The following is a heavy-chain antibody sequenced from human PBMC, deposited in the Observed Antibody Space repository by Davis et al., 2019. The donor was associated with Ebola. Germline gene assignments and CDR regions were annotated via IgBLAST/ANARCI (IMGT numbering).Heavy chain of an antibody. Sequence: GESLKISCAASGFTFSSYEMNWVRQAPGKGLEWISYISSSSSTIYYADSVKGRFTISRDNAKSSLCLQMNSLRAEDTSVYYCARGGTYFDYWGQGTLVTVSS. J-gene: IGHJ4*02. V-gene: IGHV3-48*03. CDR1: GFTFSSYE. D-gene: IGHD1-26*01. CDR3: ARGGTYFDY. CDR2: ISSSSSTI.